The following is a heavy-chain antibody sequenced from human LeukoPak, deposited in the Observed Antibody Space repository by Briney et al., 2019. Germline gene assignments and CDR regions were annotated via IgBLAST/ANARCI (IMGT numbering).Heavy chain of an antibody. Sequence: GGSLRLSCAASGFTVSSNYMSWVRQAPGKGLEWVSVIYSGGSTYYADSVKGRFTISRDNSKNTLYLQMHSLRAEDTAVYYCARVAYYYDSSGYYDAFDIWGRGTMVTVSS. CDR1: GFTVSSNY. D-gene: IGHD3-22*01. V-gene: IGHV3-66*02. CDR2: IYSGGST. J-gene: IGHJ3*02. CDR3: ARVAYYYDSSGYYDAFDI.